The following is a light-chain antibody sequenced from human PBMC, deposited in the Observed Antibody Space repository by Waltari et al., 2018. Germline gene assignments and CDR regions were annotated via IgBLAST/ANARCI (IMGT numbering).Light chain of an antibody. V-gene: IGLV1-40*01. Sequence: QSVLTQPPSVSGAPGQRVTISCTGSGSNIGAGYDVHWYQQLPRAAPKLLIYGSSTRPLGVPDRFFGSTSGTSASLVITGLQAEDEADYYCQSYDTSLSGVFGGGTKLTVL. CDR1: GSNIGAGYD. J-gene: IGLJ3*02. CDR2: GSS. CDR3: QSYDTSLSGV.